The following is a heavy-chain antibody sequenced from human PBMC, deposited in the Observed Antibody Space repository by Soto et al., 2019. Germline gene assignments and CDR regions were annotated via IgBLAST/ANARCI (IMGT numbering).Heavy chain of an antibody. J-gene: IGHJ3*02. V-gene: IGHV4-59*01. CDR3: LYSSDWYDVFDM. CDR1: GGSISSYY. D-gene: IGHD6-19*01. CDR2: IYYSGTT. Sequence: SETLSLTCTVSGGSISSYYWSWIRQPPGKGLEWIAYIYYSGTTTYNPSLKSRVTISVETSQNKFSLKLHSVTAADTAVYYCLYSSDWYDVFDMSGQGTMVIVS.